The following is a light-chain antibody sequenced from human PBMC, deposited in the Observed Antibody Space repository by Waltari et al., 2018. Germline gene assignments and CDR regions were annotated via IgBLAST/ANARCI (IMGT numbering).Light chain of an antibody. CDR1: NIGDKN. CDR2: DDT. V-gene: IGLV3-21*04. CDR3: QVWDNSNDQYV. J-gene: IGLJ1*01. Sequence: SYVLTQAPSLSVAPGKPASITCGANNIGDKNVNWYQQRPGLAPTLVIYDDTDRPPGIPERFSASNSRNTATLTISSVEAGDEADYYCQVWDNSNDQYVFGPGTKVSVL.